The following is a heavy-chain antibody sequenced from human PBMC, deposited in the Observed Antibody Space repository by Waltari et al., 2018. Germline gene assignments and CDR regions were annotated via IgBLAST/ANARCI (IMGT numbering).Heavy chain of an antibody. CDR2: TKPNHGNA. J-gene: IGHJ6*02. D-gene: IGHD2-2*01. CDR3: ARGAYCNSTSCYYYHGMDV. CDR1: GYTFSNYA. V-gene: IGHV7-4-1*02. Sequence: QVQLVQSGSELKKPGASVKVSCKASGYTFSNYAMNWVGLAHGQGRGWVGWTKPNHGNARDAQGFTGRFVFCLDTSVSTAYLQISSLKAEDTAVYFCARGAYCNSTSCYYYHGMDVWGQGTTVTVSS.